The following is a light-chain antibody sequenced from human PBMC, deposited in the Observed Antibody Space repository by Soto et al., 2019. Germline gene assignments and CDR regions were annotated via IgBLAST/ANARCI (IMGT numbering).Light chain of an antibody. CDR3: QSYDSTLSARYV. CDR1: SSNIGSNT. Sequence: QSVLTQPRSASGTPGQRVTISCSGSSSNIGSNTVNWYQQLPGTAPKLLISNNNQRPSGVPDRFSASTSGTSASLAITGLQAEDEGDYYCQSYDSTLSARYVFGTGTKVTVL. J-gene: IGLJ1*01. CDR2: NNN. V-gene: IGLV1-44*01.